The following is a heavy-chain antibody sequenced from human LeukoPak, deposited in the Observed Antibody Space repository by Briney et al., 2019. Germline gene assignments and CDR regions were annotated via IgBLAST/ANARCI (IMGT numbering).Heavy chain of an antibody. J-gene: IGHJ4*02. CDR2: ISSSTSYI. Sequence: XVRQAPGKGXXXXXXISSSTSYIYYADSVRGRFTISRDNAKNSLYLQMNSLRAEDTAVYYCASGYSSGWYPFDYWGQGTLVAVSS. CDR3: ASGYSSGWYPFDY. D-gene: IGHD6-19*01. V-gene: IGHV3-21*01.